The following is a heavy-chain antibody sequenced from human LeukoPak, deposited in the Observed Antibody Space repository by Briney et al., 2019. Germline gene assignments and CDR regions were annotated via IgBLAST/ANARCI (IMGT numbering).Heavy chain of an antibody. CDR2: IYHSGST. CDR3: ASQYYYGSGSYSEYYYGMDV. Sequence: PSGTLSLTCAVSGGSISSSNWWSWVRQPPGKGLEWIGEIYHSGSTNYNPSLKSRVTISVDKSKNQFSLKLSSVTAADTAVYYCASQYYYGSGSYSEYYYGMDVWGKGTTVTVSS. J-gene: IGHJ6*04. V-gene: IGHV4-4*02. CDR1: GGSISSSNW. D-gene: IGHD3-10*01.